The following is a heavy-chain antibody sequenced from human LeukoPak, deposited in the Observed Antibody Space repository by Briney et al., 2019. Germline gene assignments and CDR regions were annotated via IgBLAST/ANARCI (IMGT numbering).Heavy chain of an antibody. J-gene: IGHJ4*02. Sequence: GGSLRLSCAASGFTFSSYDMNWVRQAPGKGLEWVGRIKSKTDGGTIDYAAPVKGRFTISRDDSKNTLFLQMNSLKIEDTAVYYCTTVTLRPVGLWGQGTLVTVSS. CDR2: IKSKTDGGTI. V-gene: IGHV3-15*05. CDR1: GFTFSSYD. D-gene: IGHD3-10*01. CDR3: TTVTLRPVGL.